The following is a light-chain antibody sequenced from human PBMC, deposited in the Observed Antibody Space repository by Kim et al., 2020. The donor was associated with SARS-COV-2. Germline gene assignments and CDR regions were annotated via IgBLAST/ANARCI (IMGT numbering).Light chain of an antibody. CDR1: SSDVGGYNY. V-gene: IGLV2-14*01. CDR2: DVT. J-gene: IGLJ2*01. CDR3: SSYSSSDIVL. Sequence: QSVLTQPASVSGSPGQSISISCTGTSSDVGGYNYVSWFQQHPGKAPKVIIYDVTKRPSGGSNRFSGSKSGNTASLTISGLQTDDEADYYCSSYSSSDIVLFGGETQLTVL.